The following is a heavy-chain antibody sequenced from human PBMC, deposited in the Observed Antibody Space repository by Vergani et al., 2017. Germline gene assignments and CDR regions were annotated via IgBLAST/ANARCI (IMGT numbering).Heavy chain of an antibody. J-gene: IGHJ6*03. Sequence: QVQLQQWGAGLLKPSETLSLTCAVYGWSFSGYYWSWIRQPPGKGLEWIGEINHSGSTNYNPSLKSRVTISVDTSKNQFSLKLSSVTAADTAVYYCARVAGGLGYCSSTSCYTSYYYYYYMDVWGKGTTVTVSS. CDR2: INHSGST. V-gene: IGHV4-34*01. D-gene: IGHD2-2*02. CDR1: GWSFSGYY. CDR3: ARVAGGLGYCSSTSCYTSYYYYYYMDV.